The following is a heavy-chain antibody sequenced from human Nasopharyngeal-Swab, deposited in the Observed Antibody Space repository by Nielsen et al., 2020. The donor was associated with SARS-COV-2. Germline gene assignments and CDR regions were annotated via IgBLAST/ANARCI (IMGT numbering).Heavy chain of an antibody. CDR1: GFIFSNYA. J-gene: IGHJ4*02. D-gene: IGHD4-23*01. Sequence: GGSLRLSCAASGFIFSNYAMSWVRQAPGKGLEWVSAISGSGAGTYYADSVTGRFTISRDNSKNTLYLQMNSLRADDTAVYYCAKDPAARWGFEFWGQGALFTVAS. V-gene: IGHV3-23*01. CDR2: ISGSGAGT. CDR3: AKDPAARWGFEF.